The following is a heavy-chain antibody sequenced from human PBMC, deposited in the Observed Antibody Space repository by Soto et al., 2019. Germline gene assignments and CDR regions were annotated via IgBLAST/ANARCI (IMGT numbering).Heavy chain of an antibody. D-gene: IGHD5-12*01. CDR3: GRGMGGYSEGPDY. CDR2: FWYDGSTK. J-gene: IGHJ4*02. V-gene: IGHV3-33*01. CDR1: GFTFSSYG. Sequence: QVQLVESGGGVVQPGRSLRLSCAASGFTFSSYGMHWVRQAPGKGLEWVAVFWYDGSTKYYADSVKGRFNISRDNSKNTLYLQMNSLRAYDTAVYYCGRGMGGYSEGPDYWGQGTLVTVSS.